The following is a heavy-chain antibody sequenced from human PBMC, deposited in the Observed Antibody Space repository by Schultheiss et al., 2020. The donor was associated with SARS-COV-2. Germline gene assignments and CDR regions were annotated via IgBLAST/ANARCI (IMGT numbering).Heavy chain of an antibody. CDR2: IWFDGSKK. J-gene: IGHJ4*02. CDR3: ARDQGLVRGVITGDY. V-gene: IGHV3-33*08. D-gene: IGHD3-10*01. CDR1: GFTFSRYG. Sequence: GGSLRLSCVASGFTFSRYGIHWVRQAPGKGLEWVAVIWFDGSKKYYGDSVKGRFSISRDNAENSLYLQMNSLGAEDTAIYYCARDQGLVRGVITGDYWGQGTLVTVSS.